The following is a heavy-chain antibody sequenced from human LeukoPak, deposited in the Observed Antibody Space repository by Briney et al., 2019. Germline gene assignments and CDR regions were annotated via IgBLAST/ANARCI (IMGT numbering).Heavy chain of an antibody. D-gene: IGHD1-14*01. Sequence: GGSLRLSCAASGFTFSSYAMHWVRQAPGKGLEWVAVISYDGSNKYYADSVKGRFTISRDNSKNTLYLQMNSLRAEDTAVYYCARDRYIIEARSDAFDIWGQGTMVTVSS. CDR2: ISYDGSNK. CDR3: ARDRYIIEARSDAFDI. J-gene: IGHJ3*02. CDR1: GFTFSSYA. V-gene: IGHV3-30*04.